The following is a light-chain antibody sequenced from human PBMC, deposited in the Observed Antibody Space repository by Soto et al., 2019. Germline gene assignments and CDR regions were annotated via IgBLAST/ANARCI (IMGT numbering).Light chain of an antibody. CDR3: QSFDGSLSGYV. CDR2: EVS. CDR1: SSDVGGYNY. V-gene: IGLV2-8*01. J-gene: IGLJ1*01. Sequence: QSVLTQPPSASGSPGQSVTISCTGTSSDVGGYNYVSWYQQHPGKAPKVMIYEVSKRPSGVPDRFSGSKSGNTASLTVSGLQAEDEADYYCQSFDGSLSGYVFGTGTKVTVL.